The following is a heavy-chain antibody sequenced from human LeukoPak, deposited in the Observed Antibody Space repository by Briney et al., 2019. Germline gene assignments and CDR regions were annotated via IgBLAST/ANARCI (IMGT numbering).Heavy chain of an antibody. CDR1: GFTFSTYW. CDR3: ARHRSGGSQDDAFDI. Sequence: GGSLRLSCAASGFTFSTYWMSWVRQAPGKGLEWVADIKQDGSEKYYVDSVKGRFTISRQNAKNSLFLQMNSLRAEDTAVYYCARHRSGGSQDDAFDIWGQGTMVTVSS. D-gene: IGHD2-15*01. V-gene: IGHV3-7*01. CDR2: IKQDGSEK. J-gene: IGHJ3*02.